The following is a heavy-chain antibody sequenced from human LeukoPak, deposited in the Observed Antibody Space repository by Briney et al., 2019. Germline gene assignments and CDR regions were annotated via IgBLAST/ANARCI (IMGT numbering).Heavy chain of an antibody. Sequence: PSETLSLTCTVSGGSISYGGYYWTWIRQHPGKGLEWIGYMHYSGDTHYNPSPKSRVTISVDTSKNHFSLKLSSVTAADTAMYYCARRVPDDSAPGIAFDIWGQGTMVTVSS. CDR2: MHYSGDT. CDR1: GGSISYGGYY. D-gene: IGHD3-22*01. CDR3: ARRVPDDSAPGIAFDI. V-gene: IGHV4-31*03. J-gene: IGHJ3*02.